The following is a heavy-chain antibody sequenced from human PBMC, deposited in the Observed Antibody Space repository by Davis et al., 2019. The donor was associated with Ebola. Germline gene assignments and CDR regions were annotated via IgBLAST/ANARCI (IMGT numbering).Heavy chain of an antibody. Sequence: GESLKISCAVSGFTFNNYGMHWVRQAPGKGLEWVAVVSHSEREKFYGDSVKGRFTISRDNSENTLYLQMNSLTADDTAVYYCARAVFHEVLDYWGQGTLVTVSS. V-gene: IGHV3-30*03. CDR3: ARAVFHEVLDY. D-gene: IGHD3-3*01. J-gene: IGHJ4*02. CDR1: GFTFNNYG. CDR2: VSHSEREK.